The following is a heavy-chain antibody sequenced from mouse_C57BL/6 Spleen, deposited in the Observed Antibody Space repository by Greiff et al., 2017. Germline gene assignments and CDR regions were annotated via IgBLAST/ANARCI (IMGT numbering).Heavy chain of an antibody. CDR1: GFTFSSYG. Sequence: EVMLVESGGDLVKPGGSLKLSCAASGFTFSSYGMSWVRQTPDKRLEWVAIISSGGSSTYYPDSVKGRFTISRDNAKNTLYLQMRSLKSKDTAIDYCARANDYDGYFDVWGTGTTVTVSS. V-gene: IGHV5-6*01. J-gene: IGHJ1*03. CDR2: ISSGGSST. CDR3: ARANDYDGYFDV. D-gene: IGHD2-4*01.